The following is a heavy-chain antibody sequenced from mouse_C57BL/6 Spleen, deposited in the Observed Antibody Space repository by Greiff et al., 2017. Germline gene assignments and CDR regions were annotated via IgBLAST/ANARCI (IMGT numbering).Heavy chain of an antibody. J-gene: IGHJ4*01. CDR2: SRNKANDYTT. V-gene: IGHV7-1*01. Sequence: DVKLVESGGGLVQSGRSLRLSCATSGFTFSDFYMEWVRQAPGQGLEWIAASRNKANDYTTEYSASVKGRFIVSRDTSQSILYLQMNALRAEDTAIYYCARDARWDGAMDYWGQGTSVTVSS. CDR3: ARDARWDGAMDY. CDR1: GFTFSDFY. D-gene: IGHD4-1*01.